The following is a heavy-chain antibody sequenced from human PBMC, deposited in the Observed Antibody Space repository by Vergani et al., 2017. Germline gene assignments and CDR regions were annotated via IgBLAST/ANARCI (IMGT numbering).Heavy chain of an antibody. J-gene: IGHJ4*02. CDR1: GFTFSSYS. V-gene: IGHV3-21*01. D-gene: IGHD6-19*01. CDR2: ISSSSSYI. Sequence: EVQLVESGGGLVKPGGSLRLSCAASGFTFSSYSMNWVRQAPGKGLEWVSSISSSSSYIYYADSVKGRFTISRDNAKNSLYLQMNSLRAEDTAVYYCAXQLTGYSSGYQFDYWGQGTLVTVSS. CDR3: AXQLTGYSSGYQFDY.